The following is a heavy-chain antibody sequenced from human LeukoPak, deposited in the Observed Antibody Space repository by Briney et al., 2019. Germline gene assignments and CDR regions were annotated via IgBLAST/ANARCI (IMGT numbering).Heavy chain of an antibody. J-gene: IGHJ4*02. D-gene: IGHD2-2*01. CDR2: ISSSSSYI. CDR1: GFTFSSYS. Sequence: GGSLRLSCAASGFTFSSYSMNWVRQAPGKGLEWVSSISSSSSYIYYADSVKGRFTISRDNAKDSLYLQMNSLRAEDTAVYYCAREDSSTSCFDYWGRGTLVTVSS. CDR3: AREDSSTSCFDY. V-gene: IGHV3-21*01.